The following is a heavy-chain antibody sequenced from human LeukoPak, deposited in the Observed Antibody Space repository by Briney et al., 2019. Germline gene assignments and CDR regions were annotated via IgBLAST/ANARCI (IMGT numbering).Heavy chain of an antibody. CDR2: IIPIFGTA. V-gene: IGHV1-69*13. Sequence: ASVKVSCKASGYTFTSHAISWVRQAPGQGLEWMGGIIPIFGTANYAQKFQGRVTITADESTSTAYMELSSLRSEDTAVYYCARVRTAAAGGYYFDYWGQGTLVTVSS. D-gene: IGHD6-13*01. J-gene: IGHJ4*02. CDR1: GYTFTSHA. CDR3: ARVRTAAAGGYYFDY.